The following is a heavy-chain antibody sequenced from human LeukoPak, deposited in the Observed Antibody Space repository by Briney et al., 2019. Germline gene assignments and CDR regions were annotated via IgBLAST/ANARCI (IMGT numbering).Heavy chain of an antibody. CDR2: ISGSDDIT. CDR1: GFSFRVYA. J-gene: IGHJ4*02. V-gene: IGHV3-23*01. D-gene: IGHD5-12*01. CDR3: AKNVQNSGRSRIDS. Sequence: GGSLRLSCAASGFSFRVYAMSWVRQAPGKGLEWVSAISGSDDITYYADSVKGRFTISRDNSKNTLYLQMNSLRAEDTAVYYCAKNVQNSGRSRIDSWGQGTLVTVSS.